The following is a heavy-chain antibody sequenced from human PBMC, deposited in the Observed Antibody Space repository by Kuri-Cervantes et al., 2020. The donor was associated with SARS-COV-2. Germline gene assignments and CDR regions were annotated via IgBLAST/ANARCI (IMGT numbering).Heavy chain of an antibody. Sequence: GSLRLSCSASNGSISSSPYYWAWIRQPPGKGLEWIGSIYYSGTTYNNPSLMSRLTLSLDTSKNQFSLKLSSVTAADTAVYYCRGYSTSSYYYYGMDVWGHGTTVTVSS. V-gene: IGHV4-39*01. CDR1: NGSISSSPYY. D-gene: IGHD6-6*01. CDR3: RGYSTSSYYYYGMDV. CDR2: IYYSGTT. J-gene: IGHJ6*02.